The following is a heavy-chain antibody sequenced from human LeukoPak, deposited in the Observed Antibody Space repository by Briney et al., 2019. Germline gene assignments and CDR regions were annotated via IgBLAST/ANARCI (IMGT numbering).Heavy chain of an antibody. CDR2: IYYSGST. CDR3: ARHRIPAALASAFDY. Sequence: SETLSLTCTVSGGSVSISSYYWDWIRQPPGKGLEWIGAIYYSGSTNYNPSLKSRVTISVDTSKNQFSLKLSSVTAADTAVYYCARHRIPAALASAFDYWGQGTLVTVSS. V-gene: IGHV4-39*01. CDR1: GGSVSISSYY. J-gene: IGHJ4*02. D-gene: IGHD2-2*01.